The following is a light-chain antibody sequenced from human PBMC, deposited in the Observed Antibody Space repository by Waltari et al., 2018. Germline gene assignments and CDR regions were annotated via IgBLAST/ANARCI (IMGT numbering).Light chain of an antibody. V-gene: IGKV3-20*01. CDR3: QNHERLPAT. CDR1: QSIGKY. Sequence: ETVLTQPPGTLSLSPGERATLPCRASQSIGKYLVWYQQKPGQAPRLLIYAASSRATGVPDRFSGRGSGTDFSLTICRLEPEDFAVYYCQNHERLPATFGQGTKVEIK. J-gene: IGKJ1*01. CDR2: AAS.